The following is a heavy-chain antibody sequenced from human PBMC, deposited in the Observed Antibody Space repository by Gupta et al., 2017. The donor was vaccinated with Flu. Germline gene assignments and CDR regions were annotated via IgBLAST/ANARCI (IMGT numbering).Heavy chain of an antibody. V-gene: IGHV3-30*18. CDR2: IASDGSQK. CDR1: VFTFCSSG. J-gene: IGHJ6*03. D-gene: IGHD2-2*01. CDR3: AKDGPWTASCPYYCYYMDV. Sequence: QLQLVESGGGVVQFGTSLRLSCAASVFTFCSSGMHWVRQAPGKGLEWVADIASDGSQKDYADSVRGRFTISRDNSKNTLSLEMDSLRVEDTAVYYCAKDGPWTASCPYYCYYMDVWGKGTTVTVSS.